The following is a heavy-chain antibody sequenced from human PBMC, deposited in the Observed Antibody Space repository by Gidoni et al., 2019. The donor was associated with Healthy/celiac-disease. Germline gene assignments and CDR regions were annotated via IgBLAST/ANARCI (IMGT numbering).Heavy chain of an antibody. CDR1: GFSLRTSGVG. D-gene: IGHD4-4*01. J-gene: IGHJ5*02. Sequence: QITLKESGPTLVKPTQTLTLTCTFSGFSLRTSGVGVGYIRQPPGKALEWLALIYWNDDKRYSTSLKSRLTITKDTSKNQVVLTMTNMDPVDTATYYCAHTGVGHGYSNYVNWFDPWGQGTLVTVSS. V-gene: IGHV2-5*01. CDR2: IYWNDDK. CDR3: AHTGVGHGYSNYVNWFDP.